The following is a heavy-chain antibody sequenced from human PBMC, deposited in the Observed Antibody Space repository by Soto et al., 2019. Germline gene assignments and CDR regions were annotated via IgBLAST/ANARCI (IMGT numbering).Heavy chain of an antibody. V-gene: IGHV1-69*04. Sequence: SVKVSCKASGGTFSSYTISWVRQAPGQGLEWMGRIIPILGIANYAQKFQGRVTITADKSTSTAYMELSSLRSEDTAVYYCAREGATVTTDPMVDYWGQGTLVTVSS. D-gene: IGHD4-17*01. CDR3: AREGATVTTDPMVDY. CDR1: GGTFSSYT. J-gene: IGHJ4*02. CDR2: IIPILGIA.